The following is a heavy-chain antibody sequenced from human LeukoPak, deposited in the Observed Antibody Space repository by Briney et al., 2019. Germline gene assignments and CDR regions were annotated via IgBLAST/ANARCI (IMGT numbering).Heavy chain of an antibody. Sequence: GGSLRLSCAASGFTFSSYSMNWVRQAPGKGLEWVANIKQDGSEKYYVDSVKGRFTISRDNAKNSLYLQMNSLRAEDTAVYYCASSTGIAVAGPPAYFDYWGQGTLVTVSS. J-gene: IGHJ4*02. D-gene: IGHD6-19*01. V-gene: IGHV3-7*01. CDR3: ASSTGIAVAGPPAYFDY. CDR1: GFTFSSYS. CDR2: IKQDGSEK.